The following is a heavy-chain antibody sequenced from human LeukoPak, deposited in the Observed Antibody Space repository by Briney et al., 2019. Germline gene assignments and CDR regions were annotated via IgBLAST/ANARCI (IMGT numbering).Heavy chain of an antibody. CDR2: INSSGDYT. J-gene: IGHJ3*02. Sequence: PGGSLRLSCAASEFSFSSHSMNWVRQAPGKGLEWVSTINSSGDYTCYADSVKGRFTISRDNAENSLYLQMNSLRAEDTAVYYCARDGMITAYAFDIWGQGTMVTVSS. V-gene: IGHV3-21*01. CDR3: ARDGMITAYAFDI. D-gene: IGHD3-16*01. CDR1: EFSFSSHS.